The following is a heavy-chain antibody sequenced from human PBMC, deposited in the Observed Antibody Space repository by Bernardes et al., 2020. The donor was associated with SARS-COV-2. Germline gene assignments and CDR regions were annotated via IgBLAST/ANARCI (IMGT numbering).Heavy chain of an antibody. CDR2: ISYDGSNK. D-gene: IGHD5-18*01. V-gene: IGHV3-30-3*01. CDR3: ARVGGRDVDTAMVTQNYYYYGMDV. J-gene: IGHJ6*02. Sequence: GSLRLSCAASGFTFSSYAMHWVRQAPGKGLEWVAVISYDGSNKYYADSVKGRFTISRDNSKNTLYLQMNSLRAEDTAVYYCARVGGRDVDTAMVTQNYYYYGMDVWGQGTTVTVSS. CDR1: GFTFSSYA.